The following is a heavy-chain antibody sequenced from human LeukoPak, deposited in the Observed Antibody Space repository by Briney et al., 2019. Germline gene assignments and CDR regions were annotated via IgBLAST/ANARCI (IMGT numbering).Heavy chain of an antibody. Sequence: TGGSLRLSCAASGFIFRTYAMHWFRQAPGKGLEWVAVISFDGSNQYYADSVKDRFTISRENSKNTLYLQMNSLKTEDTAVYYCARPMSTVTGPLDYWGQGTLVSVSS. CDR2: ISFDGSNQ. D-gene: IGHD4-17*01. V-gene: IGHV3-30*04. J-gene: IGHJ4*02. CDR1: GFIFRTYA. CDR3: ARPMSTVTGPLDY.